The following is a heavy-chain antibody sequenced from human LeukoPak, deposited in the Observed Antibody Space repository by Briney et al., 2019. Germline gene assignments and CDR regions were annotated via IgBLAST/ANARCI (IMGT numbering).Heavy chain of an antibody. CDR3: ARITSGSDSWIAEYFQH. V-gene: IGHV1-69*04. CDR2: IIPILGIA. J-gene: IGHJ1*01. CDR1: GGTFSSYA. D-gene: IGHD5-12*01. Sequence: ASVKVSCKASGGTFSSYAISWVRQAPGQGLEWMGRIIPILGIANYAQKFQGRVTITADKSTSTAYMELSSLRSEDTAVYYCARITSGSDSWIAEYFQHWGQGTLVTVSS.